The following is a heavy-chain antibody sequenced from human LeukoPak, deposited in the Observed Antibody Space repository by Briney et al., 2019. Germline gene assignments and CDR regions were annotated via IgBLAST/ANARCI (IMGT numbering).Heavy chain of an antibody. Sequence: PSETLSLTRTVSGGSISSSSYYWGWIRQPPGKGLEWIGSIYYSGSTNYNPSLKSRVTISVDTSKNQFSLKLSSVTAADTAVYYYARGALYDYSNYYYYYYYMDVWGKGTTVTVSS. D-gene: IGHD4-11*01. CDR1: GGSISSSSYY. CDR2: IYYSGST. CDR3: ARGALYDYSNYYYYYYYMDV. V-gene: IGHV4-39*07. J-gene: IGHJ6*03.